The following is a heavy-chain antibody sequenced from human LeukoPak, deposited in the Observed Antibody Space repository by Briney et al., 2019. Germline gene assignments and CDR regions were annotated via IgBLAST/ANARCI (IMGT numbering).Heavy chain of an antibody. Sequence: PGGSLRLSCAASGFTFSSYAMSWVSQASGDGLEWVGCIRSKANSYATAYAASVKGRFTISRDDSKNTAYLQMNSLKTEDTAVYYCTGTVAGTWNFDYWGQGTLVTVSS. CDR1: GFTFSSYA. CDR3: TGTVAGTWNFDY. CDR2: IRSKANSYAT. V-gene: IGHV3-73*01. D-gene: IGHD6-19*01. J-gene: IGHJ4*02.